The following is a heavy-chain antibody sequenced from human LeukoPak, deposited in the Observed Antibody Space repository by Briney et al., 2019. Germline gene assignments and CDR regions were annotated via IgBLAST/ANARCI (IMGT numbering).Heavy chain of an antibody. D-gene: IGHD3-10*02. J-gene: IGHJ4*02. V-gene: IGHV3-23*01. CDR1: GFTFSSYA. CDR2: ISGSGGST. CDR3: AAIGFPASVLY. Sequence: GGSLRLSCAASGFTFSSYAMSWVRQAPGKGLEWVSAISGSGGSTYYADSVKGRFTISRDNSKNTLYLQMNSLRAEDTAVYYCAAIGFPASVLYWGQGTLVTVSS.